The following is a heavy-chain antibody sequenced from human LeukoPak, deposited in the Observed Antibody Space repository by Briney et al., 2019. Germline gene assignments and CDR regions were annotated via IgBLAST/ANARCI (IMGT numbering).Heavy chain of an antibody. J-gene: IGHJ4*02. CDR2: INHSGST. CDR3: ARANCGGDCPYYFDY. D-gene: IGHD2-21*02. V-gene: IGHV4-34*01. Sequence: PSETLSLTCAVYGGSFSGYYWSWIRQPPGKGLEWIGEINHSGSTNYNPSLKSRVTISVDTSKNQFSLKLSSVTAADTAVYYCARANCGGDCPYYFDYWGQGTLVTVSS. CDR1: GGSFSGYY.